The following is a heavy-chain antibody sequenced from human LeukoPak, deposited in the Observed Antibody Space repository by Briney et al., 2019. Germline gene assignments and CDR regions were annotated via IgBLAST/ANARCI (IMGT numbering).Heavy chain of an antibody. J-gene: IGHJ6*03. V-gene: IGHV1-18*01. CDR1: GYTFTSYG. D-gene: IGHD2-2*01. CDR3: ARGVGYCSSTSCPNYYMDV. Sequence: ASVKVSCKASGYTFTSYGISWVRQAPGQGLEWMGWISAYNGNTNYAQKLQGRVTMTTDTSTSTAYMELRSLRSDDTAVYYCARGVGYCSSTSCPNYYMDVWGKGTTVTVSS. CDR2: ISAYNGNT.